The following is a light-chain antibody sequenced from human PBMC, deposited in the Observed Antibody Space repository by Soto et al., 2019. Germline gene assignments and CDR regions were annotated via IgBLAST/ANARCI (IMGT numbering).Light chain of an antibody. CDR3: SSYADSSNFYV. J-gene: IGLJ1*01. CDR2: EGS. CDR1: SSDVGSYNL. V-gene: IGLV2-23*01. Sequence: QSALTQPASVSGSPGQSITISCTGTSSDVGSYNLVSWYQHHPGKAPKLMIYEGSKRPSGVSNRFSGSKSGNTDSLTISGLQDEDEADYFCSSYADSSNFYVFGSGTKVTVL.